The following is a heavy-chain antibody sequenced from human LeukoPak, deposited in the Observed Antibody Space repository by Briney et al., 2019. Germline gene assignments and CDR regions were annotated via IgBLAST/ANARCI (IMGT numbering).Heavy chain of an antibody. D-gene: IGHD3-22*01. CDR2: INWNGGST. Sequence: PGGSLRLSCAASGFTFDDYGTSWVRQAPGKGLEWVSGINWNGGSTGYADSVKGRFTISRDNAKNSLYLQMNRLRAEDTALYYCARRNSSGYYYNFDYWGQGTLVTVSS. CDR1: GFTFDDYG. CDR3: ARRNSSGYYYNFDY. V-gene: IGHV3-20*04. J-gene: IGHJ4*02.